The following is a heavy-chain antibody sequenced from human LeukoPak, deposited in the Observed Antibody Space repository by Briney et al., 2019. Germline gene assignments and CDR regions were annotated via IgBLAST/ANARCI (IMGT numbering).Heavy chain of an antibody. D-gene: IGHD3-10*01. V-gene: IGHV4-4*07. Sequence: PSETLSLTCTVSGGSISSYYWSWIRQPAGRGLECIGRIYTSGSTNYNPSLKSRVTISVDTSKNQFSLKLSSVTAADTAVYYCASLSAYGSGSYYHDYWGQGTLVTVSS. CDR1: GGSISSYY. CDR2: IYTSGST. J-gene: IGHJ4*02. CDR3: ASLSAYGSGSYYHDY.